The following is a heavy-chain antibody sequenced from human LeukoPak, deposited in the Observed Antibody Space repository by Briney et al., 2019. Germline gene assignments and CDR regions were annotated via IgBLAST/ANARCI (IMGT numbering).Heavy chain of an antibody. J-gene: IGHJ4*02. CDR2: VYYSGST. V-gene: IGHV4-61*01. Sequence: PSETLSLTCTVSGVSIRSGSYYWSWIRQPPGKGLEWIGYVYYSGSTNYNPSLKSRVTISVDTSKNQFSLKLSSVTAADTAVYYCARDTINCSGGSCYHLFDYWGQGTLVTVSS. D-gene: IGHD2-15*01. CDR3: ARDTINCSGGSCYHLFDY. CDR1: GVSIRSGSYY.